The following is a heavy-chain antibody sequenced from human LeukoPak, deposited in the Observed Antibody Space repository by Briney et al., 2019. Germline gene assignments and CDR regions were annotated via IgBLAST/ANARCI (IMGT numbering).Heavy chain of an antibody. CDR1: GFTFSTYA. Sequence: GGSLRLSCAASGFTFSTYAMSWVRQAPGKGLEWVSAINSGGSTYYADSLKGRFTISRDNSKNTLYLQMNSLRAEDTAVYYCAKDLGYSSGWDTSDFDYWGQGTLVTVSS. J-gene: IGHJ4*02. V-gene: IGHV3-23*01. CDR3: AKDLGYSSGWDTSDFDY. CDR2: INSGGST. D-gene: IGHD6-19*01.